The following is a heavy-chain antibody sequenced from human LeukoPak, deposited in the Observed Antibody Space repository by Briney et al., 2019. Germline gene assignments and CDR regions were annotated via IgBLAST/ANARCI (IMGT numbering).Heavy chain of an antibody. J-gene: IGHJ3*01. CDR3: VGDVFERTTIGHCFEV. D-gene: IGHD1-14*01. CDR1: GGSLTPYY. Sequence: PSETLSLTCAVSGGSLTPYYCSWIRQTPEQGLEWIGYVYSTWTTFYNPFLMNRITMSVAVSSNEISLLVRSVTAADTAVYYCVGDVFERTTIGHCFEVRGQGTVVTVSS. CDR2: VYSTWTT. V-gene: IGHV4-59*01.